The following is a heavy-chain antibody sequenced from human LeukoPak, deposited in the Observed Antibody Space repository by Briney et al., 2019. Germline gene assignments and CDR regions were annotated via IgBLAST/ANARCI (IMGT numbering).Heavy chain of an antibody. V-gene: IGHV4-31*03. Sequence: PSETLSLTCTVSGGSISSGGYYWSWVRQHPGKGLEWIGYIYYSGSTYYNPSLKSRVTISVDTSKNQFSLKLSSVTAANTAVYYCARDRYTVVSWYFDLWGRGTLVTVSS. D-gene: IGHD4-23*01. J-gene: IGHJ2*01. CDR2: IYYSGST. CDR3: ARDRYTVVSWYFDL. CDR1: GGSISSGGYY.